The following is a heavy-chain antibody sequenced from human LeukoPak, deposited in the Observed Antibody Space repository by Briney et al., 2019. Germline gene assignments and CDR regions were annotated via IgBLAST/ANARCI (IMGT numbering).Heavy chain of an antibody. V-gene: IGHV3-15*01. J-gene: IGHJ4*02. CDR3: TTWRQDGR. D-gene: IGHD1-26*01. Sequence: PGGSLRLSCVGSGFTFSDAWMSWVRQAPGKGLEWVGRIKSKSDGGTIDYAAPVKGRFTISRDDSRNTLYLQMNSLKTEDTAVYYCTTWRQDGRWGQGTLVTVS. CDR1: GFTFSDAW. CDR2: IKSKSDGGTI.